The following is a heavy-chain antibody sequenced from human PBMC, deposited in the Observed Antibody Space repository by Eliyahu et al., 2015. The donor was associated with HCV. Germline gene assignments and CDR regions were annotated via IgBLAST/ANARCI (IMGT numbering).Heavy chain of an antibody. V-gene: IGHV3-30*18. J-gene: IGHJ4*02. CDR2: ISYDGSNK. D-gene: IGHD2-21*02. CDR3: AKDRTLPSEAYCGGDCYYFDY. CDR1: GFTFSSXG. Sequence: QVQLVESGGGVVQPGRSLRLSCAASGFTFSSXGMXWVRQAPGKGLEWVAVISYDGSNKYYADSVKGRFTISRDNSKNTLYLQMNSLRAEDTAVYYCAKDRTLPSEAYCGGDCYYFDYWGQGTLVTVSS.